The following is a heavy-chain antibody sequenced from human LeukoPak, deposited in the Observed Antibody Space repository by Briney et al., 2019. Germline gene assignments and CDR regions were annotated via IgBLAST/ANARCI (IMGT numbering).Heavy chain of an antibody. CDR2: IIPILGIA. V-gene: IGHV1-69*04. CDR1: GGTFSSYA. Sequence: PVASVKVSCKASGGTFSSYAISWVRQAPGQGLEWMGRIIPILGIANYAQKFQGRVTITADKSTSTAYMELSSLRSEDTAVYYCARTIADSSSWYRPFKHEYFQHWGQGTLVTVSS. D-gene: IGHD6-13*01. CDR3: ARTIADSSSWYRPFKHEYFQH. J-gene: IGHJ1*01.